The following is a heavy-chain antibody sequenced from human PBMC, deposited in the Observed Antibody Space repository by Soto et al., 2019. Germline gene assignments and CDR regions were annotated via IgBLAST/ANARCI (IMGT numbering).Heavy chain of an antibody. V-gene: IGHV4-59*01. D-gene: IGHD6-19*01. J-gene: IGHJ4*02. CDR3: AALYSSGWYVLF. Sequence: SETLSLTCSVSGASIRTYFWSWIRQPPGKGLEWIGYISYSGSTTYYNPSLKSRVTMSADTSKNQFSLRLNSVAAADTAVYYCAALYSSGWYVLFWGQGTLLTVSS. CDR2: ISYSGST. CDR1: GASIRTYF.